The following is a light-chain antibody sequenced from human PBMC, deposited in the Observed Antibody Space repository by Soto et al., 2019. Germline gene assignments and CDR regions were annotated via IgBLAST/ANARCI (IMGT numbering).Light chain of an antibody. Sequence: QSALAQPASVSGSPGQSITISCTGTSSDVGSYNSVSWYQQYPGKAPTLMIHDVSNRPSGVSNRFSGSKSGNTASLTISGLQAEDEADYYCSSFTSSSSYVFGSGTEVTVL. CDR2: DVS. J-gene: IGLJ1*01. V-gene: IGLV2-14*03. CDR3: SSFTSSSSYV. CDR1: SSDVGSYNS.